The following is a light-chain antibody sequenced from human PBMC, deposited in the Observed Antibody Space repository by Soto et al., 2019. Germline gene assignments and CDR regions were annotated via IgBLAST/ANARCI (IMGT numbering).Light chain of an antibody. Sequence: DIQMPQSPSTLSAFLDARVTITSRASQSISTWFAWYQQKPGKAPKLLIFDASTLESGVPSRFSGSASGTEFTLTITSLQPDDFATYYCHHYSRAFGQGAKVDI. CDR1: QSISTW. CDR3: HHYSRA. V-gene: IGKV1-5*01. CDR2: DAS. J-gene: IGKJ1*01.